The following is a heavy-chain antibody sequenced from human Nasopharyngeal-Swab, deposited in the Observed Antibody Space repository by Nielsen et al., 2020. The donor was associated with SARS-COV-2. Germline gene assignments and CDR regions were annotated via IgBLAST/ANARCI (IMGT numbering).Heavy chain of an antibody. V-gene: IGHV4-39*07. J-gene: IGHJ3*02. D-gene: IGHD3-3*01. Sequence: SETLSLTCTVSVGSISSSSYYWGWIRQPPGKGLEWIGSIYYSGSTYYNPSLKSRVTISVDTSKNQFSLKLSSVTAADTAVYYCARRARFDFWSGHGAFDIWGQRTMVTVSS. CDR3: ARRARFDFWSGHGAFDI. CDR1: VGSISSSSYY. CDR2: IYYSGST.